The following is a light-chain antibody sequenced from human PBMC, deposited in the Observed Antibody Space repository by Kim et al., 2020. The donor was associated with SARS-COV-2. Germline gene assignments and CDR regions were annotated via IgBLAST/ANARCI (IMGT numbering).Light chain of an antibody. CDR2: QDS. CDR1: KLGDKY. CDR3: QAWDSSTSWV. V-gene: IGLV3-1*01. Sequence: VAPGQTASITCAGDKLGDKYACWYQQKPGQYPVLVIYQDSKRPSGIPERVSGSNSGNTATLTISGTQAMDEADYYCQAWDSSTSWVFGGGTKVTVL. J-gene: IGLJ3*02.